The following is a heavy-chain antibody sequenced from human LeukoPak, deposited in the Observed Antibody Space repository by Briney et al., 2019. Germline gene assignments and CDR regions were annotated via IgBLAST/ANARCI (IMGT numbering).Heavy chain of an antibody. CDR1: GFTFSNAW. J-gene: IGHJ4*02. CDR2: IKSKVEGGTT. CDR3: ARDKNYYDSSGRRKVTDY. Sequence: GGSLRLSCTASGFTFSNAWMNWVRQAPGKGLEGVGRIKSKVEGGTTDYAAPAKGRFNISRDDSKNALFLQMNSLKSEDTAIYYCARDKNYYDSSGRRKVTDYWGQGTLVTVSS. D-gene: IGHD3-22*01. V-gene: IGHV3-15*01.